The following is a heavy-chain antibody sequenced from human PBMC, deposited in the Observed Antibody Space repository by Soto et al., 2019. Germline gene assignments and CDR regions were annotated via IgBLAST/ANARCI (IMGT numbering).Heavy chain of an antibody. J-gene: IGHJ5*02. CDR3: AKGSYVLVDNGWFDP. CDR2: ISYDGSNK. CDR1: GFTFSSYG. Sequence: GGSLRLSCAASGFTFSSYGMHWVRQAPGKGLEWVAVISYDGSNKYYADSVKGRFTISRDNSKNTLYLQMNSLRAEDTAVYYCAKGSYVLVDNGWFDPWGQGTLVT. V-gene: IGHV3-30*18. D-gene: IGHD1-26*01.